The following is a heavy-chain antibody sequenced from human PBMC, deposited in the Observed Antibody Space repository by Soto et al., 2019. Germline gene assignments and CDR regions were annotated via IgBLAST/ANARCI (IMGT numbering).Heavy chain of an antibody. D-gene: IGHD3-9*01. CDR1: GGSISSRSYC. J-gene: IGHJ4*02. V-gene: IGHV4-39*01. Sequence: PSETLSVTCTVSGGSISSRSYCWSWIRQPPGKGLEWIGSIYYSGSTYYNPSLKSRVTISVDTSKNQFSLKLSSVTAADTAVYYCARHIKDDIVTGYIVGPQIDYWGQGTLVTVSS. CDR2: IYYSGST. CDR3: ARHIKDDIVTGYIVGPQIDY.